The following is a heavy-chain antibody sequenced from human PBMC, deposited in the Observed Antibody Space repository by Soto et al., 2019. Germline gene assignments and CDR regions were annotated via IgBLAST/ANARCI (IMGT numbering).Heavy chain of an antibody. V-gene: IGHV1-18*04. CDR2: ISGHNGNA. J-gene: IGHJ6*02. D-gene: IGHD1-26*01. CDR3: ARQGYIGTCALDV. CDR1: GSAFKSYD. Sequence: QVQLVQSGAEVKEPGASVTVSCKASGSAFKSYDVMWVRKAPGQGLEWRGWISGHNGNADYAEDLPGRVIRTTDTPTATASMERSGLRSNCTAMYYCARQGYIGTCALDVWGQGTTVIVS.